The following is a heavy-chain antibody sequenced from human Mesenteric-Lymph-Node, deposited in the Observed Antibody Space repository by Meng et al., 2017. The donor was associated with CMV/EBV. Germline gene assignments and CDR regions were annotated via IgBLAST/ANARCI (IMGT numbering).Heavy chain of an antibody. CDR2: IKPDGSEK. J-gene: IGHJ4*02. CDR1: GFTFSYYW. CDR3: ARASREVDY. Sequence: GESLKISCAASGFTFSYYWMSWVRQAPGKGLEWVANIKPDGSEKYYVDSVKGRFTISRDNAKSSLYLQINSLRAEDSALYYCARASREVDYWGQGVLVTVSS. V-gene: IGHV3-7*01.